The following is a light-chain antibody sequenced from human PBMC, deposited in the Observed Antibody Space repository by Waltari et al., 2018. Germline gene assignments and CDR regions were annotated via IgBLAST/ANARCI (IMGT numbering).Light chain of an antibody. CDR2: EGT. CDR1: SSDVGSYKF. V-gene: IGLV2-23*01. Sequence: QSALTQPASVSGSPGQSITISCTGTSSDVGSYKFVSWYQQHPGKAPKLMIYEGTKRPLGVSNRFSGSKSGNTASLTISGLQAEDEADYYCCSYAGRSTWVFGGGTKLTVL. CDR3: CSYAGRSTWV. J-gene: IGLJ3*02.